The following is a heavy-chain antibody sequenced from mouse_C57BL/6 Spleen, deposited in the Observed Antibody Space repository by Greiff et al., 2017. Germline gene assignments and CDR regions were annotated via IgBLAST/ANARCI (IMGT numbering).Heavy chain of an antibody. CDR1: GFTFSSYG. J-gene: IGHJ2*01. CDR2: ISSGGSYT. D-gene: IGHD1-1*01. Sequence: EVQLVESGGDLVKPGGSLKLSCAASGFTFSSYGMSWVRQTPDKRLEWVATISSGGSYTYYPDSVKGRFTISRDNAKNTLYLQMSSLKSEDTAMYYCARHPPITTVVATGNYFDYWGQGTTLTVSS. CDR3: ARHPPITTVVATGNYFDY. V-gene: IGHV5-6*01.